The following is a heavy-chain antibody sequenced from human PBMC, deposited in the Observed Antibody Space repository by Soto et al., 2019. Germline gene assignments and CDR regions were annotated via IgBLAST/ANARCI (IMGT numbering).Heavy chain of an antibody. J-gene: IGHJ4*02. CDR2: ISGSGGST. CDR3: AKAGKASYYDSSGYYPDD. CDR1: GFTFSSYA. Sequence: PGGSLRLSCAASGFTFSSYAMSWVRQAPGKGLEWVSAISGSGGSTYYADSVKGRFTISRDNSKNTLYLQMNSLRAEDTAVYYCAKAGKASYYDSSGYYPDDWGQGTLVTVYS. V-gene: IGHV3-23*01. D-gene: IGHD3-22*01.